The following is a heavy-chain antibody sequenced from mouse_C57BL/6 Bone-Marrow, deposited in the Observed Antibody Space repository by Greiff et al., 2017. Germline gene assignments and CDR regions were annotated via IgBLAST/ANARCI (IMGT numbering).Heavy chain of an antibody. CDR1: GYTFTSYW. CDR2: IYPTSGRT. CDR3: ARSGPLGRSFDY. V-gene: IGHV1-55*01. J-gene: IGHJ2*01. D-gene: IGHD4-1*01. Sequence: QVQLQQPGAVLVKPGASVKMSCKASGYTFTSYWITWVKQRPGQGLEWIGDIYPTSGRTNYNEKFKSKVILTVDASSNTAYMQLSSLTSEDSAVFYCARSGPLGRSFDYWGQGTTLPGSS.